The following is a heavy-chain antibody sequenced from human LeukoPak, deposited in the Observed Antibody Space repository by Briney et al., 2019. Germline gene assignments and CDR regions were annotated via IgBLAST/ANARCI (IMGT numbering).Heavy chain of an antibody. Sequence: PSQTLSLTCTVSGGSISSSSYYWGWIRQPPGKGLEWIGSIYYSGSTYYNPSLKSRVTISVDTSKNQFSLKLSSVTAADTAVYYCASGGRRSGWYFSYWGQGTLVTVSS. CDR3: ASGGRRSGWYFSY. J-gene: IGHJ4*02. D-gene: IGHD6-19*01. V-gene: IGHV4-39*07. CDR1: GGSISSSSYY. CDR2: IYYSGST.